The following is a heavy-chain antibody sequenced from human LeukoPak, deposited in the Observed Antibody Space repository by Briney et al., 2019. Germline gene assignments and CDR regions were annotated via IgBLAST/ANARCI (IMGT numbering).Heavy chain of an antibody. J-gene: IGHJ4*02. Sequence: SETLSLTCAVYGGSFSGYYWSWIRQPPGKGLEWIGEINHSGSTNYNPSLKSRVTISVDTSKSQFSLKLSSVTAADTAVYYCARSSMFRGVTVDYWGQGTLVTVSS. CDR1: GGSFSGYY. CDR3: ARSSMFRGVTVDY. D-gene: IGHD3-10*01. V-gene: IGHV4-34*01. CDR2: INHSGST.